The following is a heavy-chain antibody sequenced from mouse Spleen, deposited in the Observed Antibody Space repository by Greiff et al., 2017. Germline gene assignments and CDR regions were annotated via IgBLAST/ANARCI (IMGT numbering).Heavy chain of an antibody. CDR2: ISSGGGNT. CDR1: GFTFSSYA. D-gene: IGHD1-3*01. V-gene: IGHV5-9*04. Sequence: EVKLVESGGGLVKLGGSLKLSCAASGFTFSSYAMSWVRQTPEKRLEWVATISSGGGNTYYPDSVKGRFTISRDNAKNTLYLQMSSLKSEDSAMYYCARRRSGAMDYWGQGTSVTVSS. J-gene: IGHJ4*01. CDR3: ARRRSGAMDY.